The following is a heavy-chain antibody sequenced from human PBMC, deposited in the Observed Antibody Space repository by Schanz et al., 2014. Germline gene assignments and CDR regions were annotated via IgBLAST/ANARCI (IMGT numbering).Heavy chain of an antibody. CDR2: IWFDGNNK. CDR3: AKDPYGMDV. V-gene: IGHV3-30*02. CDR1: GFNFITFA. Sequence: VHLVESGGGLVQPGGSLRLSCAASGFNFITFAISWVRQAPGKGLEWVAVIWFDGNNKYYADSVKGRFTISRDNSKNTLYLQMNSLRAEDTAVYYCAKDPYGMDVWGQGTTVTVSS. J-gene: IGHJ6*02.